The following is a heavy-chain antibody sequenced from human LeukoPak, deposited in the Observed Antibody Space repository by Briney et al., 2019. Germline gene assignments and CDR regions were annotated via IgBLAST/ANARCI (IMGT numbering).Heavy chain of an antibody. CDR3: ARDPPYSYYGLDV. J-gene: IGHJ6*02. D-gene: IGHD4-4*01. Sequence: SQTLSLTCAISGDSFSSNSAAWHWLRQSPSRGLEWLGRTYYRSKLYNAYAVSVKSRITINPDTSKNQFSLQLNSVTPEDTAVYYCARDPPYSYYGLDVWGQGTTVTVSS. CDR1: GDSFSSNSAA. V-gene: IGHV6-1*01. CDR2: TYYRSKLYN.